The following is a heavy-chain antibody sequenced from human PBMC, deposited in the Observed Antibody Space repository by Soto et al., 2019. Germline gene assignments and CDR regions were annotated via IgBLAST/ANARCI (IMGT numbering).Heavy chain of an antibody. CDR1: GGSISSSSYY. J-gene: IGHJ3*02. Sequence: LSLTCTISGGSISSSSYYWGWIRQPPGKGLEGIGSIYYSGSTYYNPSLKSRVTISVDTSKNQFSLKLSSVTAADTAVYYCARRDSDAFDIWGKGTMVTVSS. V-gene: IGHV4-39*01. CDR3: ARRDSDAFDI. CDR2: IYYSGST.